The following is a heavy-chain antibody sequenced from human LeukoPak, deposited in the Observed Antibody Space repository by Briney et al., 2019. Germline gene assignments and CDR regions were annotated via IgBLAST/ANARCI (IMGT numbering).Heavy chain of an antibody. CDR3: ARQVEQSGYFDY. CDR2: IDPSDSYT. J-gene: IGHJ4*02. D-gene: IGHD1-26*01. Sequence: GESLKISCQGSGYSFTSYWISWVRQMPGKGLEWMGRIDPSDSYTNYSPSFQGHVTISADKSISTAYLQWSSLKASDTAMYYCARQVEQSGYFDYWGQGTLVTVSS. V-gene: IGHV5-10-1*01. CDR1: GYSFTSYW.